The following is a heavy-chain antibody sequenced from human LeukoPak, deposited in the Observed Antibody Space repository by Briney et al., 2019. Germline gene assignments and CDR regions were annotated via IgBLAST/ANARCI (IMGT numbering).Heavy chain of an antibody. CDR1: GLTFSSYE. D-gene: IGHD3-10*02. CDR3: AELGITMIGGV. CDR2: ISSSGSTI. J-gene: IGHJ6*04. Sequence: GGSLRLSCAASGLTFSSYEMNWVRQAPGKGLERVSYISSSGSTIYYADSVKGRFTISRDNAKNSLYLQMNSLRAEDTAVYYCAELGITMIGGVWGKGTTVTISS. V-gene: IGHV3-48*03.